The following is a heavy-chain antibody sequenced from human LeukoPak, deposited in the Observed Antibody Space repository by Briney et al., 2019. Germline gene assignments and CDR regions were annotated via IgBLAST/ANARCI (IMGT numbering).Heavy chain of an antibody. CDR1: GFTFSSYS. CDR2: ISSSSSYI. Sequence: GGSLRLSCAASGFTFSSYSMNWVRQAPGKGLEWVSCISSSSSYIYYADSVKGLFTISRDNSKNTVYLQMNSLRAEDTAVYYCAKDRSYGDFSTGFDYWGQGTLVTVSS. D-gene: IGHD4-17*01. J-gene: IGHJ4*02. CDR3: AKDRSYGDFSTGFDY. V-gene: IGHV3-21*01.